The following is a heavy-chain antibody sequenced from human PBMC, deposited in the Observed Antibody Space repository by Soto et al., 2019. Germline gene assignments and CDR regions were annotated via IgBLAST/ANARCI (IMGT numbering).Heavy chain of an antibody. D-gene: IGHD6-13*01. CDR3: ARVGGYSSSWYYFDY. V-gene: IGHV3-66*01. J-gene: IGHJ4*02. Sequence: EVQLVESGGGLVQPGGSLRLSCAASGFTVSSNYMSWVRQAPGKGLEWVSVIYSGGSTYYADSVKGRFTISRDNSKNTLYLQMNSLRAEDTAVYYCARVGGYSSSWYYFDYWGQGTLVTFSS. CDR1: GFTVSSNY. CDR2: IYSGGST.